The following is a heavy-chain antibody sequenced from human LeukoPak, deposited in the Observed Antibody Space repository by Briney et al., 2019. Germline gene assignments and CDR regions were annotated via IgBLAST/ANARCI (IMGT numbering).Heavy chain of an antibody. CDR3: AKSGGYGLIDY. D-gene: IGHD1-26*01. CDR2: IYYSGST. CDR1: GVSISSSNSY. V-gene: IGHV4-39*01. Sequence: SETLSLTCTVSGVSISSSNSYWGWIRQPPGKGLEWIGSIYYSGSTYYNSSLKSRVTISIDTSKNQVSLKLSSMTAADTAVYYCAKSGGYGLIDYWGQGTLVTVSS. J-gene: IGHJ4*01.